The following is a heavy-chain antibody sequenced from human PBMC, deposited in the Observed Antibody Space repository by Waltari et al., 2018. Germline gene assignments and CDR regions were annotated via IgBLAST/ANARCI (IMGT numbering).Heavy chain of an antibody. V-gene: IGHV1-2*06. CDR1: GYTLTSYY. D-gene: IGHD2-2*01. Sequence: QVQLVQSGAEVKKPGASVKVSCKASGYTLTSYYMHWVRQAPGQGLEWMGRIHPTRGDTNYARKFQDRVTMTRDTAVNTAYMVVGRLTSDDTAVYFCARESAFSTSWYPGFDPWGQGTLVTVAS. J-gene: IGHJ5*02. CDR3: ARESAFSTSWYPGFDP. CDR2: IHPTRGDT.